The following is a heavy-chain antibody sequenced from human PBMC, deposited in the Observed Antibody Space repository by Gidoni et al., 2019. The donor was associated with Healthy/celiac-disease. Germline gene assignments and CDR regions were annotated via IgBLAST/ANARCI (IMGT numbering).Heavy chain of an antibody. CDR1: GFTFSSYS. CDR3: ARDQDYYDSSGLTNWFDP. CDR2: ISSSSSYI. Sequence: EVQLVESGGGLVKPGGSLRLSCAASGFTFSSYSMNWVRQATGKGLEWVSSISSSSSYIYYADSVKGRFTISRDNAKNSLYLQMNSLRAEDTAVYYCARDQDYYDSSGLTNWFDPWGQGTLVTVSS. J-gene: IGHJ5*02. V-gene: IGHV3-21*01. D-gene: IGHD3-22*01.